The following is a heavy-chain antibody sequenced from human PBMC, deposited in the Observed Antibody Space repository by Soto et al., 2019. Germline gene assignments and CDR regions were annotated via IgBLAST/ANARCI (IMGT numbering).Heavy chain of an antibody. V-gene: IGHV4-34*01. Sequence: PSETLSLTCAVYGGSFSGYYWSWIRQPPGKGLEWIGEINHSGSTNYNPSLKSRVTISVDTSKNQFSLKLSSVTAADTAVYYCARGKVRYSSISYYYYGMDVWGQGTTVTVSS. D-gene: IGHD6-13*01. CDR3: ARGKVRYSSISYYYYGMDV. CDR2: INHSGST. J-gene: IGHJ6*02. CDR1: GGSFSGYY.